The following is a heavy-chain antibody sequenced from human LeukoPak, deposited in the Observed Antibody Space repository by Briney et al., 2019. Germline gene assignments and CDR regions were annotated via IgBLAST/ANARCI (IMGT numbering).Heavy chain of an antibody. J-gene: IGHJ4*02. Sequence: SVKVSCKASGGTFSSYAISWVRQAPGQGLEWMGRIIPIFGTANYAQKFQGGVTITTDESTSTDYMELSSLRSEDTAVYYCARDRHGDPTIDYWGQGTLVTVSS. CDR2: IIPIFGTA. D-gene: IGHD4-17*01. CDR3: ARDRHGDPTIDY. V-gene: IGHV1-69*05. CDR1: GGTFSSYA.